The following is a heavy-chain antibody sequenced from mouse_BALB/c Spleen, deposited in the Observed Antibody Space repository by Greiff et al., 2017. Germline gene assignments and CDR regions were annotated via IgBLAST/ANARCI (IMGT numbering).Heavy chain of an antibody. D-gene: IGHD2-4*01. V-gene: IGHV1-54*01. CDR2: INPGSGGT. CDR3: ARSGSTMINPFAY. Sequence: LVESGAELVRPGTSVKVSCKASGYAFTNYLIEWVKQRPGQGLEWIGVINPGSGGTNYNEKFKGKATLTADKSSSTAYMQLSSLTSDDSAVYFCARSGSTMINPFAYWGQGTLVTVSA. J-gene: IGHJ3*01. CDR1: GYAFTNYL.